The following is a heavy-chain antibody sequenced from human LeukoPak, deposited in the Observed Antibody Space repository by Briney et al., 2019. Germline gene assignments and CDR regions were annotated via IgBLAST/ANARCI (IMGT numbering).Heavy chain of an antibody. CDR3: APDPNKWLRNY. Sequence: GGSLRLSCAASGFTFSSYAMNWVRQAPGKGLEWVSDISGSGGSTYYADSVKGRFTISRDNSNNTLYLQMNSLRVEDTAVYYCAPDPNKWLRNYWGQGTLITVSS. CDR2: ISGSGGST. V-gene: IGHV3-23*01. J-gene: IGHJ4*02. D-gene: IGHD5-12*01. CDR1: GFTFSSYA.